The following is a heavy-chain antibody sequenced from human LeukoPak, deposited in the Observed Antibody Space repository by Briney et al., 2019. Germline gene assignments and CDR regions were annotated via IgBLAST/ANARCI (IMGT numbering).Heavy chain of an antibody. J-gene: IGHJ6*04. D-gene: IGHD2-15*01. Sequence: PSETLSLTCTVSGGSISSSDYYWGWIRQPPGKGLEWIGSIFHSGITYSNPSLKSRVTISVDKSKNQFSLKLRSVTAADTAVYYCARGGGWLLLLVWGKGTTVTVSS. CDR1: GGSISSSDYY. V-gene: IGHV4-39*07. CDR3: ARGGGWLLLLV. CDR2: IFHSGIT.